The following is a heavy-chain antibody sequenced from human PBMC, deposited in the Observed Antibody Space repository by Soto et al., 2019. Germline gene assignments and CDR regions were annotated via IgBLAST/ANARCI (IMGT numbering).Heavy chain of an antibody. D-gene: IGHD2-2*01. CDR3: TTLRGNIVVVPAVTEANYYYYYGMDV. CDR2: IRSKANSYAT. V-gene: IGHV3-73*01. CDR1: GFTFSGSA. J-gene: IGHJ6*02. Sequence: GGSLRLSCAASGFTFSGSAMHWVRQASGKGLEWVGRIRSKANSYATAYAASVKGRFTISRDDSKNTAYLQMNSLKTEDTAVYYCTTLRGNIVVVPAVTEANYYYYYGMDVWGQGTTVTVSS.